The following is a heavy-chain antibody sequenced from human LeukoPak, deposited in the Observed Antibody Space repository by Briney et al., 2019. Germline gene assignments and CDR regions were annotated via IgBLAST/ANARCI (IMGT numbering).Heavy chain of an antibody. CDR3: AKDMNSYGSGSPYNPWGPFDS. CDR1: GFTFASYA. D-gene: IGHD3-10*01. CDR2: MAWNSGNT. V-gene: IGHV3-9*01. J-gene: IGHJ4*02. Sequence: QAGGPLRLSCAASGFTFASYAIHWVRHAPGKGLERVSSMAWNSGNTGFADSVKGRFTISRDNAENSLYLQMNSLTPEDTAFYVCAKDMNSYGSGSPYNPWGPFDSWGQGTLVPVSS.